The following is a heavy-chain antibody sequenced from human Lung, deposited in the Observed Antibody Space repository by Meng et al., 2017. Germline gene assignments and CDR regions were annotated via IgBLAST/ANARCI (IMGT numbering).Heavy chain of an antibody. D-gene: IGHD4-23*01. J-gene: IGHJ4*02. Sequence: QLVGAGGGLVKPGRAPTLSCAATGFNFSDYSMNWVRQAPGKGLEWVSSISSGSSYIYYADSVKGRFTISRDNAKNSLYLHLNSLRVEDTCLYYCARDYGGNSGGYWGQGTLVTVSS. CDR1: GFNFSDYS. CDR2: ISSGSSYI. CDR3: ARDYGGNSGGY. V-gene: IGHV3-21*03.